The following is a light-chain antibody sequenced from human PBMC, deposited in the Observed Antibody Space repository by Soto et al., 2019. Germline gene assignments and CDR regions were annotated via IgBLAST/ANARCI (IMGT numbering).Light chain of an antibody. CDR2: DVS. V-gene: IGLV2-8*01. CDR1: SSDVGGYNY. Sequence: QSALTQPPSASGSPGQSVTISCTGTSSDVGGYNYVSWYQQHPGKAPKLMIYDVSKRPSGVPDRVSGSKSGNTASLTVSGLQAEDEADYYCSSYAGSNNVVFGGGTKLTVL. J-gene: IGLJ2*01. CDR3: SSYAGSNNVV.